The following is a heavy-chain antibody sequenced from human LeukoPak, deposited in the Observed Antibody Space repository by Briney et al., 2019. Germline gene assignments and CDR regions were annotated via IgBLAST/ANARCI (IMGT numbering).Heavy chain of an antibody. CDR1: GGSISSADYY. D-gene: IGHD6-6*01. CDR2: IYPSGST. V-gene: IGHV4-30-2*01. J-gene: IGHJ6*03. Sequence: PSETLSLTCTVSGGSISSADYYWSWIRQPPGKGLEWIGHIYPSGSTYYNSSLKSRVTISVDTSKNQFSLKLSSVTAADTAVYYCARLGAARPGVYYYYYYMDVWGKGTTVTVSS. CDR3: ARLGAARPGVYYYYYYMDV.